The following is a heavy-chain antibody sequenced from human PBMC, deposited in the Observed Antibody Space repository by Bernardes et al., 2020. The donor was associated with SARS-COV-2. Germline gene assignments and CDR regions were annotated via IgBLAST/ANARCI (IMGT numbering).Heavy chain of an antibody. J-gene: IGHJ4*02. CDR2: VNPTSGST. CDR3: ARSIPLSSGWFHLDY. CDR1: GFNFSSYD. V-gene: IGHV1-8*01. Sequence: ASVKVSCMASGFNFSSYDISWVRQASGQGLEWMGRVNPTSGSTGYAQKFQGRVTMTRDTSISSAYMELTGLTSEDAAVYFCARSIPLSSGWFHLDYWGPGTVVIVSS. D-gene: IGHD6-19*01.